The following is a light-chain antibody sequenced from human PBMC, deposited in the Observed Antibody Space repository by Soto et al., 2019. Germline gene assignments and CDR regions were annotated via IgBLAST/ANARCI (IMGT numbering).Light chain of an antibody. CDR3: QQRSHLTRT. V-gene: IGKV3D-20*02. CDR1: QSVSSSY. CDR2: DAY. Sequence: EIVFTQSPGTLSLSPGERATLSCRASQSVSSSYLAWYQQKPGQAPRLIIYDAYNRETGIRARFSGSGSGTDFTLTISSLEPEDFAVYYCQQRSHLTRTFGQGTKVDIK. J-gene: IGKJ1*01.